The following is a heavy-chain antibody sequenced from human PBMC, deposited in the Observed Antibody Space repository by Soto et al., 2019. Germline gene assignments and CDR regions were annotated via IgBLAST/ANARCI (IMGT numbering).Heavy chain of an antibody. Sequence: GASVKVSCKTSEYSFGDYYLHWVRQAPEQGLEWMGWINLNDGGTNSSRKFQGRLTMTRDKSITTVYMELSRLRSDDTAVYFCVRDAPSHQSIFDLWGPGTLVTVSS. V-gene: IGHV1-2*02. J-gene: IGHJ4*02. D-gene: IGHD2-2*01. CDR1: EYSFGDYY. CDR2: INLNDGGT. CDR3: VRDAPSHQSIFDL.